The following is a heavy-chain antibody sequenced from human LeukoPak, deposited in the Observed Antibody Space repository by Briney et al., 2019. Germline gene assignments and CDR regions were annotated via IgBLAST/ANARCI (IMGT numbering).Heavy chain of an antibody. CDR3: AKLPRQSDYYDSSGYSTPVDY. D-gene: IGHD3-22*01. J-gene: IGHJ4*02. Sequence: GGSLRLSCAASGFTLSSYGMHWVRQAPGKGLEWVAVISYDGSNKYYADSVKGRFTISRDNSKNTLYLQMNSLRAEDTAVYYCAKLPRQSDYYDSSGYSTPVDYWGQGTLVTVSS. V-gene: IGHV3-30*18. CDR2: ISYDGSNK. CDR1: GFTLSSYG.